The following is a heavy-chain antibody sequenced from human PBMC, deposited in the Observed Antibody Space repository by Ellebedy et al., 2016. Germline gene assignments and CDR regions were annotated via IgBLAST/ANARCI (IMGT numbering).Heavy chain of an antibody. CDR2: INHSGST. Sequence: SETLSLTCAVYGGSFSGYYWSWIRQPPGKGLEWIGEINHSGSTNYNPSLKSRVTISVDTSKNQFSLKLSSVTAADTAVYYCARGRGYSSGPDYWGQGTLVTVSS. CDR1: GGSFSGYY. D-gene: IGHD6-19*01. V-gene: IGHV4-34*01. CDR3: ARGRGYSSGPDY. J-gene: IGHJ4*02.